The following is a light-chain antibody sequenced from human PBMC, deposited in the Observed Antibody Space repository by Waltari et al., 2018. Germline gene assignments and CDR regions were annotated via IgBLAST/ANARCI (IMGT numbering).Light chain of an antibody. CDR1: QTLLDGEDGVTY. CDR2: EVS. CDR3: MQGIEFPT. V-gene: IGKV2-40*01. J-gene: IGKJ1*01. Sequence: DIVMTQTPLSLSVTLGEAASISCRSSQTLLDGEDGVTYLDWYLQKPGQSPQILIYEVSNRASGVPDRFSGSGSDTDFTLKISRVEAEDVGIYYCMQGIEFPTFGQGTKVEIK.